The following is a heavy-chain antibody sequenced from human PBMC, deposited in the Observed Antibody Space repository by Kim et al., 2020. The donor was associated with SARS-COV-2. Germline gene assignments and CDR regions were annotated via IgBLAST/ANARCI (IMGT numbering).Heavy chain of an antibody. J-gene: IGHJ4*02. V-gene: IGHV3-23*01. Sequence: RTFYADSVKGRFIISRDNSRNTLFLQLNSLRAEDTALYYCARESSRRADYWGQGTLVTVSS. D-gene: IGHD2-2*01. CDR2: RT. CDR3: ARESSRRADY.